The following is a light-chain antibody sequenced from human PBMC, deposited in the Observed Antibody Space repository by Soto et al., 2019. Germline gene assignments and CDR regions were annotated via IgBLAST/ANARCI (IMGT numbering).Light chain of an antibody. J-gene: IGLJ1*01. CDR1: SSNIGAGYD. Sequence: QSVLTQPPSVSGAPGQRVTVSCTVSSSNIGAGYDVHWYQQLPGTAPKLLIYGNSNRPSGVPDRFSGSKSGTSASLAITGLQAEEDADYYCQSYDSSLSDVFGTGTKVTVL. V-gene: IGLV1-40*01. CDR3: QSYDSSLSDV. CDR2: GNS.